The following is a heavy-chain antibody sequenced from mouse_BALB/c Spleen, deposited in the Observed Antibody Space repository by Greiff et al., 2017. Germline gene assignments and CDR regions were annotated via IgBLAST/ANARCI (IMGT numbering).Heavy chain of an antibody. V-gene: IGHV1-7*01. D-gene: IGHD2-4*01. J-gene: IGHJ2*01. CDR1: GYTFTSYW. Sequence: VKVVESGAELAKPGASVKMSCKASGYTFTSYWMHWVKQRPGQGLEWIGYINPSTGYTEYNQKFKDKATLTADKSSSTAYMQLSSLTSEDSAVYYCAREGLPCDYWGQGTTLTVSS. CDR2: INPSTGYT. CDR3: AREGLPCDY.